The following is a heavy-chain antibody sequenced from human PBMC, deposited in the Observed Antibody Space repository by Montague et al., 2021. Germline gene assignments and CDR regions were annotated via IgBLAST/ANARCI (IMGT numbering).Heavy chain of an antibody. CDR2: IYYGGTT. D-gene: IGHD3-22*01. J-gene: IGHJ4*02. V-gene: IGHV4-30-4*08. CDR1: GGSISSGDYY. Sequence: TLSLTCTVSGGSISSGDYYWSWIRQSPGKGLEWIGLIYYGGTTYYNPSLRGRVAISVDKSTNQFSLRLTSVTAADTAIYYCGRVEYYYDLGTDNGFDFWGQGTLVTVSS. CDR3: GRVEYYYDLGTDNGFDF.